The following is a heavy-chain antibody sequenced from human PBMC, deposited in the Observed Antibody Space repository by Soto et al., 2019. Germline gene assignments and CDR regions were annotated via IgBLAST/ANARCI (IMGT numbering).Heavy chain of an antibody. CDR3: ARRWAVAGLFDY. Sequence: KTSETLSLTCTVSGGSISSSSYYWGWIRQPPGKGLEWIGSIYYSGSTYYNPSLKSRVTISVDTSKNQFSLKLSSVTAADTAVYYCARRWAVAGLFDYWGQGTLVTVSS. CDR1: GGSISSSSYY. V-gene: IGHV4-39*01. J-gene: IGHJ4*02. CDR2: IYYSGST. D-gene: IGHD6-19*01.